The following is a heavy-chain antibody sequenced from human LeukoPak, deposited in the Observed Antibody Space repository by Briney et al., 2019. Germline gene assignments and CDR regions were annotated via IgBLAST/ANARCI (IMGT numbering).Heavy chain of an antibody. CDR3: ARAPGYAAPSGFGNYYYYGMDV. CDR2: MNPNSGNT. CDR1: GDTFNSYA. J-gene: IGHJ6*02. V-gene: IGHV1-8*02. D-gene: IGHD3-3*01. Sequence: GASVKVSCTAPGDTFNSYAVSWVRQATGQGLEWMGWMNPNSGNTGYAQKFQGRVTMTRNTSISTAYMELSSLRSEDTAVYYCARAPGYAAPSGFGNYYYYGMDVWGQGTTVTVSS.